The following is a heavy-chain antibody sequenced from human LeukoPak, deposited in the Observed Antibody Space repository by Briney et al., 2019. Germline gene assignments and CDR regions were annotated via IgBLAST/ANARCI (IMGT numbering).Heavy chain of an antibody. CDR2: ISHSGRTI. CDR1: GFTFSNYE. D-gene: IGHD2-2*01. CDR3: ARMKGCSSTTCYFAIY. Sequence: PGGSLRLSCAASGFTFSNYELNWVRQAPGKGLEWVSYISHSGRTIYYADSVKGRFTISRDDAKNSLYLQMNSLRAEDTAVYYCARMKGCSSTTCYFAIYWGQGTLVTVSS. V-gene: IGHV3-48*03. J-gene: IGHJ4*02.